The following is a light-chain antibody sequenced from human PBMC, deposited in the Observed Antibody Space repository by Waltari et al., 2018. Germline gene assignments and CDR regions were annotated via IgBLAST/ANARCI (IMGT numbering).Light chain of an antibody. CDR3: QSHDYFHLKG. Sequence: FMLTQPHTVSGSPGETVILSCTRSSGNIADNFVQWYHQRPNGAPILLTYEASRRPSPPPHGFSGSIDKSSNSASLTISGLKNEDEGDYFCQSHDYFHLKGVGGGTKVTV. V-gene: IGLV6-57*03. J-gene: IGLJ2*01. CDR1: SGNIADNF. CDR2: EAS.